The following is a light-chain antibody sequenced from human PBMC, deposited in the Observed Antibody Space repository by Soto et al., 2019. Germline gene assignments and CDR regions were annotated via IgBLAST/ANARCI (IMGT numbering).Light chain of an antibody. CDR3: HQYNNWPHT. CDR1: QSVSSN. Sequence: EIVMTQSPATLSLSPGERATLSCRASQSVSSNLAWYQQQPGQAPRLLIYGASTRATGIPARFSGSGSGTEITLTISSLQSEDFAVYYCHQYNNWPHTFGGGTKVEIK. CDR2: GAS. J-gene: IGKJ4*01. V-gene: IGKV3D-15*01.